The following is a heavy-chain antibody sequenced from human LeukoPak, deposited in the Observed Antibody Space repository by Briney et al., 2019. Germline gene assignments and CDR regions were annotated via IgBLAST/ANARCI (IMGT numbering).Heavy chain of an antibody. J-gene: IGHJ4*02. Sequence: ASVKVSCKASGYTFTDYYMEWVRQAPGQGLEWMGWINPDSGGTNYAQKFQGRVTMTRDTSISTAYMELSRLRSDDTAVYYYARVRSYCTNGVCYWDLDYWGQGTLVTVSS. CDR2: INPDSGGT. D-gene: IGHD2-8*01. CDR3: ARVRSYCTNGVCYWDLDY. V-gene: IGHV1-2*02. CDR1: GYTFTDYY.